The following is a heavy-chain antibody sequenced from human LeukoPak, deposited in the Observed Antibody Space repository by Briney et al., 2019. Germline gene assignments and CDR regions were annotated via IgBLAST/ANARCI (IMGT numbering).Heavy chain of an antibody. V-gene: IGHV1-69*04. CDR3: ARDMSAFYYYGMDV. J-gene: IGHJ6*02. Sequence: SVKVSRKASGGTFSSYAISWVRQAPGQGLEWMGRIIPILGIANYAQKFQGRVTITADKSTSTAYMELSSLRSDDTAVYYCARDMSAFYYYGMDVWGQGTTVTVSS. CDR2: IIPILGIA. CDR1: GGTFSSYA. D-gene: IGHD3-16*01.